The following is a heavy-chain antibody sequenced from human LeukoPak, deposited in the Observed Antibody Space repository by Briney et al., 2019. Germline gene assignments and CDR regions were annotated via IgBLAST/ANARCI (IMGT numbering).Heavy chain of an antibody. Sequence: SVKVSCKASGGTFSSYAISWVRQAPGQGLEWMGGIIPIFGTANYAQKFQGRVTITADESTSTAYMELSSLRSEDTAVYYCARSGYWGYDILTGYADYWSQGTLVTVSS. CDR1: GGTFSSYA. CDR3: ARSGYWGYDILTGYADY. CDR2: IIPIFGTA. D-gene: IGHD3-9*01. V-gene: IGHV1-69*13. J-gene: IGHJ4*02.